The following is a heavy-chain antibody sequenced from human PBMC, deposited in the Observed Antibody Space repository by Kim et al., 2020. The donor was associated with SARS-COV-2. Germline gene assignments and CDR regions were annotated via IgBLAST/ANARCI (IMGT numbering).Heavy chain of an antibody. J-gene: IGHJ4*02. CDR2: IT. V-gene: IGHV4-59*12. CDR3: ARDKDFSFDY. Sequence: ITNYNDSLKSRVTLSLDTSKNHFSLKLRFVTAADTAVYYCARDKDFSFDYWGQGTLVTVSS.